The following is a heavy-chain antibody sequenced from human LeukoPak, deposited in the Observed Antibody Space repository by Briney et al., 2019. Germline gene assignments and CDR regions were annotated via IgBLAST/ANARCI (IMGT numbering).Heavy chain of an antibody. CDR2: INYSGST. D-gene: IGHD4-23*01. J-gene: IGHJ4*02. Sequence: SETLSLTCTVSGGSISSYYWSWIRQPPGKGPEWIGYINYSGSTNYNPSLKSRVTISVDTSKSQFSLKLSSVTAADTAVYSCARATTVAPYYFDQWGQGTLVTVSS. CDR3: ARATTVAPYYFDQ. CDR1: GGSISSYY. V-gene: IGHV4-59*08.